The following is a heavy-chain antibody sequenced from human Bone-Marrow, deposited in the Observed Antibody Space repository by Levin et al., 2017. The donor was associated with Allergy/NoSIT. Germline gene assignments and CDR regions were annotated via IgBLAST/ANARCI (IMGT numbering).Heavy chain of an antibody. CDR2: FDLRDGET. CDR1: GYSITELS. V-gene: IGHV1-24*01. D-gene: IGHD6-19*01. Sequence: PRASVKVSCKVSGYSITELSMHWVRQAPGKGLEWMGGFDLRDGETVYAQKFQGRVTMTEDKSTDTAYMELSSLRSDDTAVYYCADLDDFTSAWYPHWGQGTLVTVSS. CDR3: ADLDDFTSAWYPH. J-gene: IGHJ4*02.